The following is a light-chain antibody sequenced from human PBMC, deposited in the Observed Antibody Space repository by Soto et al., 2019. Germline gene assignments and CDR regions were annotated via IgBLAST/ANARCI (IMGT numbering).Light chain of an antibody. Sequence: QSVLTQPRSVSGSPGQSVTISCTGTSSDVGGYNYVSWFQQHPGKAPKLMIYAVTERPSGVPDRFSGSKSGNTASLTISGLQAEDEADYYCCSYAGTFTHVFGTGTKLTVL. CDR3: CSYAGTFTHV. J-gene: IGLJ1*01. V-gene: IGLV2-11*01. CDR2: AVT. CDR1: SSDVGGYNY.